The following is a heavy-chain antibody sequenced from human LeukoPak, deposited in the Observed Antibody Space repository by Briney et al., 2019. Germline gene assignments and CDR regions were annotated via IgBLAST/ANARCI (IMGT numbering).Heavy chain of an antibody. CDR1: GFTFSSYG. V-gene: IGHV3-30*02. J-gene: IGHJ4*02. Sequence: PGGSLRLSCAASGFTFSSYGMHWVRQAPGKGLEWVAFIRYDGSNKYYADSVKGRFTISRDNSKNTLYLQMNSLRAEDTAVYYCARAAYCSSTSCYLSYYFDYWGQGTLVTVSS. D-gene: IGHD2-2*01. CDR2: IRYDGSNK. CDR3: ARAAYCSSTSCYLSYYFDY.